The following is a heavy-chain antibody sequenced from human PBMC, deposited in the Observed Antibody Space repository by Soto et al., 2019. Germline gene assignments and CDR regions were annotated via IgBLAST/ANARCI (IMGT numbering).Heavy chain of an antibody. CDR3: VILAHGKFDF. V-gene: IGHV3-23*01. CDR2: ISASGANT. J-gene: IGHJ4*02. CDR1: GITFSNYA. Sequence: PGGSLRLSCAASGITFSNYALSWVRQAPGKGLEWVSGISASGANTYYADSVKGRFSISRDNSKNTLSLQMNSLRAEDTALYYCVILAHGKFDFWGQGTLVTVSS.